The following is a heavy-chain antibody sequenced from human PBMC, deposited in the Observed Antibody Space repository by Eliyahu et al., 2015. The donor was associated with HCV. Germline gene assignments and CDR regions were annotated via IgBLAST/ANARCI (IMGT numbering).Heavy chain of an antibody. Sequence: QVQLQESGPGLVKPSETLSLTCTVPGGXITTYYWSWIRQPPGKGLEWIGYIHYSGSTNYNPSLKSRVAISVDTSKNQFSLNLTSVTAADTAVYYCASGGGGIAVAGTGGWFDPWGQGTLVTVSS. D-gene: IGHD6-19*01. V-gene: IGHV4-59*01. CDR3: ASGGGGIAVAGTGGWFDP. J-gene: IGHJ5*02. CDR1: GGXITTYY. CDR2: IHYSGST.